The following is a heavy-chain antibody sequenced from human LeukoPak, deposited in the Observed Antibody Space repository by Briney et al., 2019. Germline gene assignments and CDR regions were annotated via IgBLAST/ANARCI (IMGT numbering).Heavy chain of an antibody. D-gene: IGHD2-2*01. J-gene: IGHJ5*02. Sequence: SQTLSLTCTVSGGSISSGDYYWSWIRQPPGKGLEWIGYIYYSGSTYYNPSLKSRVTMSVDTSKNQFSLKLSSVTAADTAVYYCARVPAALNWFDPWGQGTLVTVSS. CDR1: GGSISSGDYY. V-gene: IGHV4-30-4*08. CDR2: IYYSGST. CDR3: ARVPAALNWFDP.